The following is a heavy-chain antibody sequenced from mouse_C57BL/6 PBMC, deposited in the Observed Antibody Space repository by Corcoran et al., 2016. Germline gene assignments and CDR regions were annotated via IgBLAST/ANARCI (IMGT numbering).Heavy chain of an antibody. V-gene: IGHV1-66*01. CDR2: IYPGSGNT. CDR1: GYSFTSYY. CDR3: AETAQSDAGFAY. J-gene: IGHJ3*01. Sequence: QVQLQQSGPELVKPGASVKISCKASGYSFTSYYIHWVKQRPGQGLEWIGWIYPGSGNTKYNEKFKGKATLTADTSSSTAYMQLSSLTSEDSAVYYCAETAQSDAGFAYWGQGTLVTVSA. D-gene: IGHD3-2*02.